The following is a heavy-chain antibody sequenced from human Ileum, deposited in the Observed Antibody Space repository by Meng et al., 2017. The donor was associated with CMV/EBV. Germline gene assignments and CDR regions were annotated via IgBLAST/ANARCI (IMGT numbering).Heavy chain of an antibody. CDR3: ARFDILTGFAIDH. CDR1: GDPISSSSYY. D-gene: IGHD3-9*01. V-gene: IGHV4-39*07. CDR2: VYHTGRL. J-gene: IGHJ4*02. Sequence: HGPVQPSEALSLICTVSGDPISSSSYYWGWVRQSPGKELDWIGSVYHTGRLYHNPSLKSRVTISIHTSKNQFSLKLSSVTVADTALYYCARFDILTGFAIDHWGQGPLVTVSS.